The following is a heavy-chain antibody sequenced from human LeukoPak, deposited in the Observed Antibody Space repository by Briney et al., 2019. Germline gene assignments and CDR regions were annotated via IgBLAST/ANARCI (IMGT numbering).Heavy chain of an antibody. J-gene: IGHJ4*02. Sequence: PGRSLRLSCAASGFTFSSYGMHWVRQAPGKGLEWVAVISYDGSNKYYADFVKGRFTISRDNSKNTLYLQMNSLRAEDTAVYYCAKGAIGLAAAGPHFDYWGQGTLVTVSS. V-gene: IGHV3-30*18. D-gene: IGHD6-13*01. CDR3: AKGAIGLAAAGPHFDY. CDR1: GFTFSSYG. CDR2: ISYDGSNK.